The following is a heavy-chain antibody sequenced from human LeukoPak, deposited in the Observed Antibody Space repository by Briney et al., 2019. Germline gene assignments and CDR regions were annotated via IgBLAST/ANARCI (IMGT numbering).Heavy chain of an antibody. CDR1: GFIFSEYS. Sequence: GGSLRLSCAASGFIFSEYSMNWVRQAPGKGLEWVSAVSGSGDSTYYAGSVKGRFTISRDNSKNTVYLQMNSLRAEDTAVYYCAKFWDFGDYAIDYWGQGTLVTVSS. CDR2: VSGSGDST. D-gene: IGHD4-17*01. CDR3: AKFWDFGDYAIDY. V-gene: IGHV3-23*01. J-gene: IGHJ4*02.